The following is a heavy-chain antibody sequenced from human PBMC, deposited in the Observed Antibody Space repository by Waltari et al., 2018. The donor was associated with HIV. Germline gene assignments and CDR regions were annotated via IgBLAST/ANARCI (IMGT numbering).Heavy chain of an antibody. CDR2: IYYRRRT. Sequence: QLQLQESGPGLVKPSETLSLTCTVSGGSISSSNYYWGWIRQPPGKGLEWLGSIYYRRRTHYNPSLNSRVTISVDTSKNQFSLKLGSVTAADTAVYYCARHRRNDIGDYWGQGTLVIVSS. J-gene: IGHJ4*02. CDR3: ARHRRNDIGDY. D-gene: IGHD3-9*01. CDR1: GGSISSSNYY. V-gene: IGHV4-39*01.